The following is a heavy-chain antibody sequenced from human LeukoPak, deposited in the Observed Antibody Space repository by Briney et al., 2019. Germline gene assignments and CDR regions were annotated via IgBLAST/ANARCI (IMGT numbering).Heavy chain of an antibody. CDR2: INHSGGT. D-gene: IGHD3-10*01. Sequence: SETLSLTCAVYGGSFSGYYWSWIRQPPGKGLEWIGEINHSGGTNYNPSLKSRVAISVDTSKNQFSLKLSSVTAADTAVYYCARRRWIGAFDYWGQGTLVTVSS. CDR3: ARRRWIGAFDY. CDR1: GGSFSGYY. V-gene: IGHV4-34*01. J-gene: IGHJ4*02.